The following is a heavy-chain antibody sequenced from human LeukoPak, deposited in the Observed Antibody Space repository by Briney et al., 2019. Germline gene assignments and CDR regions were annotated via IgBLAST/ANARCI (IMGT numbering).Heavy chain of an antibody. V-gene: IGHV4-59*01. CDR3: ARGNMATIRY. CDR1: GGSISSYY. D-gene: IGHD5-24*01. CDR2: IYYSGST. Sequence: PSETLSLTCTVSGGSISSYYWSWIRQPPGKGLEWIGYIYYSGSTNYNPSLKSRVTISVDTSKNQFSLKLSSVTAADTAVYYCARGNMATIRYWGQGTLVTVSS. J-gene: IGHJ4*02.